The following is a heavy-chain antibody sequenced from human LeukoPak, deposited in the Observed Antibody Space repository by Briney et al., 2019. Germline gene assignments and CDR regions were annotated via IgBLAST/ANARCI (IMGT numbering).Heavy chain of an antibody. J-gene: IGHJ3*02. D-gene: IGHD2-21*01. V-gene: IGHV1-69*06. CDR1: GGTFSSYA. CDR3: ASDYSDLPDAFDI. CDR2: IIPIFDTA. Sequence: SVKVSCKASGGTFSSYAISWVRQAPGPGLEWMGGIIPIFDTANYAQKFHARVTITADKSTIPAYMELSSLRYEHPTEDHCASDYSDLPDAFDIWGQGTMVTVSS.